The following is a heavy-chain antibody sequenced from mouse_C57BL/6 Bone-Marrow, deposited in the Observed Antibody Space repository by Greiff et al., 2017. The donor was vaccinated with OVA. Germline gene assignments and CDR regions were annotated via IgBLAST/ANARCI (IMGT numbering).Heavy chain of an antibody. CDR1: GYTFTSYW. J-gene: IGHJ4*01. V-gene: IGHV1-53*01. D-gene: IGHD1-1*01. Sequence: QVQLQQPGTELVKPGASVKLSCKASGYTFTSYWMHWVKQRPGQGLEWIGNINPSNGGTNYNEKFKSKATLTVDKSSSTAYMQLSSLTSEDSAVYYCAREAFITTVVTPYYPMDYWGQGTSVTVSS. CDR3: AREAFITTVVTPYYPMDY. CDR2: INPSNGGT.